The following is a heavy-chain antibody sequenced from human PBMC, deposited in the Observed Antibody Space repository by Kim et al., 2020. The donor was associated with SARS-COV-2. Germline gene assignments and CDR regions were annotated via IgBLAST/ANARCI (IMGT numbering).Heavy chain of an antibody. CDR1: GGSISSGGYS. V-gene: IGHV4-30-2*01. CDR3: ASSALRDYDFWSGQNYFDY. Sequence: SETLSLTCAVSGGSISSGGYSWSWIRQPPGKGLEWIGYIYHSGSTYYNPSLKSRVTISVDRSKNQFSLKLSSVTAADTAVYYCASSALRDYDFWSGQNYFDYWGQGTLVTVSS. CDR2: IYHSGST. D-gene: IGHD3-3*01. J-gene: IGHJ4*02.